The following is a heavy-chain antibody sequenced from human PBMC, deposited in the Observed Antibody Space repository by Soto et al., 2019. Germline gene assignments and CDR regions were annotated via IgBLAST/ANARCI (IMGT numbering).Heavy chain of an antibody. V-gene: IGHV4-4*07. J-gene: IGHJ6*02. D-gene: IGHD3-22*01. CDR3: ARSYYFDTSPYGMDV. Sequence: DTPSLPCPFAGFSLRSSSWSLIRQPSGKGLEWIGRIYTSGSTNYNPSLRSRVTMSVDTSKNQFSLKLSSLTAADTAVYYCARSYYFDTSPYGMDVWGQGTTVTVSS. CDR1: GFSLRSSS. CDR2: IYTSGST.